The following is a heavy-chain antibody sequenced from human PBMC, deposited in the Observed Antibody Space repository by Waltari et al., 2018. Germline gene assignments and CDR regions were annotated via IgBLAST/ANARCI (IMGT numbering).Heavy chain of an antibody. D-gene: IGHD6-6*01. V-gene: IGHV4-38-2*01. CDR3: ARHPEQLVGYWYFDL. CDR1: GYSISSGYY. Sequence: QVQLQESGPGLVKPSETLSLTCAVYGYSISSGYYWGWIRQPPGKGLEWIGSIYHSGSTYQNPSLKSRLTISLDTSKNQFSLKLSSVTAADTAVFYCARHPEQLVGYWYFDLWGRGTLVTVSS. J-gene: IGHJ2*01. CDR2: IYHSGST.